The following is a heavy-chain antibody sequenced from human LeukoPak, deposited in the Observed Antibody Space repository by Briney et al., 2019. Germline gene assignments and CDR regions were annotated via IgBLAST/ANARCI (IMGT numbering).Heavy chain of an antibody. CDR2: IHYSGAT. CDR3: ARREDYGRYDY. CDR1: GGSINSNGYY. D-gene: IGHD4-17*01. V-gene: IGHV4-39*01. Sequence: SETLSLTCTVSGGSINSNGYYWGWIRQPPGKGLECIGSIHYSGATYYNPSLKSRVTISLDTSKNQFSLRLTSVTAADTAVYYCARREDYGRYDYWGQGTLVTVSS. J-gene: IGHJ4*02.